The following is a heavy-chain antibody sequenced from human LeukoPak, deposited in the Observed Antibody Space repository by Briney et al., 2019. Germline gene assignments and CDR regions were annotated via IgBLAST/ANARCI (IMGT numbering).Heavy chain of an antibody. J-gene: IGHJ4*02. V-gene: IGHV3-11*01. CDR2: ISSSGSTI. Sequence: NPGGSLRLSCAASGFTFSDYYMSWIRQAPGKGLEWVSYISSSGSTIYYADSVKGRFTISRDNAKNSLYLQMNSLRAEDTAVYYCAKVQIAVADLNDYWGQGTLVTVSS. D-gene: IGHD6-19*01. CDR1: GFTFSDYY. CDR3: AKVQIAVADLNDY.